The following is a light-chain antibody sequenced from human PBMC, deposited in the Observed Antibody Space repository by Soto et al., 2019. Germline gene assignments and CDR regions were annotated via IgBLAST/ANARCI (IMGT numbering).Light chain of an antibody. V-gene: IGKV3-15*01. J-gene: IGKJ3*01. CDR2: HAS. CDR3: QQYNNWPLT. Sequence: EIVMTQSPDTLSVSPGERATLSCRASQSVSSNLAWNQQKPGQAPRLLSYHASNRSTGIPARFSGSGSVTEFTLTISSLQSEDFAVYYCQQYNNWPLTFGPGTKGDIK. CDR1: QSVSSN.